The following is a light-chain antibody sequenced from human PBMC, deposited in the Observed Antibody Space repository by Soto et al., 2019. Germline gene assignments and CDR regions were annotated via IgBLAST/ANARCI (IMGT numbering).Light chain of an antibody. CDR1: QSISSN. V-gene: IGKV3-15*01. J-gene: IGKJ1*01. CDR2: GAS. CDR3: QQYHNWPRT. Sequence: EIVMTQSPATLSVSPGERATLSCRASQSISSNLAWFQQKPGQAPRLLIYGASTGATGIPARFSGSGSDTEFTLTISSLQSGDVAVYYCQQYHNWPRTFGQGTKV.